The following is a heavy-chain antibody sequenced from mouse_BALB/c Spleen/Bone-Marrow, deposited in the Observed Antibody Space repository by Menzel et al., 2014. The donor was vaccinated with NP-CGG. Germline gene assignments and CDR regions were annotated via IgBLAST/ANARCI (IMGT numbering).Heavy chain of an antibody. CDR2: SRNKAKYYTT. Sequence: EVQRVESGGGLVQPGDSLRLSCATSGFTFSDFYMEWVRQPPGKRLEWIAASRNKAKYYTTEYSASVKGRFIVPRDTFQSVLYLQMNALRAEDTAIYYCARDVGYGNYFVYWGQGTLVTVSA. J-gene: IGHJ3*01. V-gene: IGHV7-1*02. CDR3: ARDVGYGNYFVY. D-gene: IGHD2-10*02. CDR1: GFTFSDFY.